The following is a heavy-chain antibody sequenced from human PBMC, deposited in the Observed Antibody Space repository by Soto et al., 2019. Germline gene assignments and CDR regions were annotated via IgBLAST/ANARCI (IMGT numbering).Heavy chain of an antibody. CDR2: ISGAGGST. D-gene: IGHD6-6*01. V-gene: IGHV3-23*01. J-gene: IGHJ2*01. CDR3: AKGRPPFDL. Sequence: EVQLLESGGGLVQPGGSLRLSCAASQFTFSYYAMGWVRQAPGKGLEWVSLISGAGGSTNYADSVTGRFAISRDNSENTLYLQMNSLSAEDTAVYYCAKGRPPFDLWGRGTLVIVSS. CDR1: QFTFSYYA.